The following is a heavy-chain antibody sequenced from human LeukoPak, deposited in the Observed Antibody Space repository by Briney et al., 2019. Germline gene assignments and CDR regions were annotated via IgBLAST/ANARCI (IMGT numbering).Heavy chain of an antibody. CDR2: INPSGGST. CDR3: ARSNYYDSSGYYPY. D-gene: IGHD3-22*01. J-gene: IGHJ4*02. Sequence: ASVKVSCKASGFTFTSYYMHWVRQAPGQGLEWMGIINPSGGSTSYAQKFQGRVTITTDESTSTAYMELSSLRSEDTAVYYCARSNYYDSSGYYPYWGQGTLVTVSS. V-gene: IGHV1-46*01. CDR1: GFTFTSYY.